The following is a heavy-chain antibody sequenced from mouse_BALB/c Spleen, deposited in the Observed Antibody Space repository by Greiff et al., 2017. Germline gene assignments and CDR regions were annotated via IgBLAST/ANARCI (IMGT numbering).Heavy chain of an antibody. Sequence: EVQLQQSGPELVKPGASVKISCKASGYSFTGYYMHWVKQSHVKSLEWIGRINPYNGATSYNQNFKDKASLTVDKSSSTAYMELHSLTSEDSAVYYCAHGNYMVYWGQGTTLTVSS. D-gene: IGHD2-1*01. CDR1: GYSFTGYY. CDR3: AHGNYMVY. CDR2: INPYNGAT. J-gene: IGHJ2*01. V-gene: IGHV1-31*01.